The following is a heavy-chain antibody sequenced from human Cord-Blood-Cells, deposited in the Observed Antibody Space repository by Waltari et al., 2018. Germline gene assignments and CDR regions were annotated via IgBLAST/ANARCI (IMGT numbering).Heavy chain of an antibody. CDR2: INAGKGNT. CDR3: ARGARIVVVPAAIDY. J-gene: IGHJ4*02. D-gene: IGHD2-2*02. CDR1: GYTFTSYA. Sequence: QVQLVQSGAEVKKPGASVKVSCKASGYTFTSYAMHWVRQAPGQRLEWMGWINAGKGNTKYSQKFQGRVTITRDTSASTAYRELSSLRSEDTAVYYCARGARIVVVPAAIDYWGQGTLVTVSS. V-gene: IGHV1-3*01.